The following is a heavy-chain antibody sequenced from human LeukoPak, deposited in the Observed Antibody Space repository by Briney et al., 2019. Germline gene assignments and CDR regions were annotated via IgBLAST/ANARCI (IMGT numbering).Heavy chain of an antibody. Sequence: AASVKVSCKTSGYTFPSYDMNWVRQATGQGLEWMGWMNPNSGNTDYTQKFQGRVTITRNTSITTAYMELSSLRSEDTAVYYCATVIPGDDAVAFDYWGQGTLVTVSS. CDR1: GYTFPSYD. J-gene: IGHJ4*02. D-gene: IGHD2-15*01. CDR3: ATVIPGDDAVAFDY. CDR2: MNPNSGNT. V-gene: IGHV1-8*01.